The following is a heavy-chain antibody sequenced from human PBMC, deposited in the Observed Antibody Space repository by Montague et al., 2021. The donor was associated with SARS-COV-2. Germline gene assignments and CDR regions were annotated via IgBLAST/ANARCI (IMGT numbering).Heavy chain of an antibody. CDR3: ARGRPVTTFYYYGMDV. CDR2: INHSGST. D-gene: IGHD4-17*01. Sequence: SETLSLTCAVYGGSFSGYYWSWIRQPPGKGLEWIGEINHSGSTNYNPSLKSRVTISVNTSKNQFSLKLSSVTAADTAGYYCARGRPVTTFYYYGMDVWGQGTTVTVSS. V-gene: IGHV4-34*01. CDR1: GGSFSGYY. J-gene: IGHJ6*02.